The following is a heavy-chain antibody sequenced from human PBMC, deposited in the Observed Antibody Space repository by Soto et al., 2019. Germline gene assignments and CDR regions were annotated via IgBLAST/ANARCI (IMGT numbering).Heavy chain of an antibody. V-gene: IGHV1-69*13. CDR2: IIPIFGTA. CDR1: GGTFSSYA. J-gene: IGHJ6*02. Sequence: SVKVSCKASGGTFSSYAISWVRQAPGQGLEWMGGIIPIFGTANYAQKFQGRVTITADESTSTAYMELSSLRSEDTAVYYCARFARGGYYPCYYYYGMDVWGQGTTVTVSS. CDR3: ARFARGGYYPCYYYYGMDV. D-gene: IGHD3-22*01.